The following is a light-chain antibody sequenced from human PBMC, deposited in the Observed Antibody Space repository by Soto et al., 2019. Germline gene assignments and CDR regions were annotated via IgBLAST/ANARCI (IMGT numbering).Light chain of an antibody. V-gene: IGLV2-8*01. CDR1: SSDVGGYNY. CDR2: EVN. CDR3: SSYAGSSNV. J-gene: IGLJ1*01. Sequence: SVLTLHPSASGSPGQSFAISCTGTSSDVGGYNYVSWYQQHPGKAPKLMIYEVNKRPSGVPDRFSGSKSGNTASLTVSGLQAEDEADYYCSSYAGSSNVFGTGTKVT.